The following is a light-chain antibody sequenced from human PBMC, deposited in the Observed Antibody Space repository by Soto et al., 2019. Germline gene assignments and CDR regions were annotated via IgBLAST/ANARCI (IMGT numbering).Light chain of an antibody. CDR3: QQYYSTPYT. V-gene: IGKV4-1*01. CDR2: WAS. Sequence: DIVMTQSPDSLAVSLGERATINCKSSQSVLYNSNNKNYLSWYQQKPGQPPKLLISWASTRESGVPDRFSGSGSGTDFTLTISSLRAVDVAVYYCQQYYSTPYTFGQGTKLEIK. J-gene: IGKJ2*01. CDR1: QSVLYNSNNKNY.